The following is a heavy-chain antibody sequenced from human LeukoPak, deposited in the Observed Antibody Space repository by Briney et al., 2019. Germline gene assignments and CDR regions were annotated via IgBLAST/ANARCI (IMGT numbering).Heavy chain of an antibody. CDR2: ISGSAVST. CDR3: ARSVRIAANV. CDR1: GFTFNTYA. Sequence: GGSLRLSCAASGFTFNTYAMTWVRQAPGKGLEWVSSISGSAVSTYYADSVKGRFTISRDSSKNTLYLQMNSLRAEDTAIYYCARSVRIAANVWGQGTLVTVSS. J-gene: IGHJ4*02. V-gene: IGHV3-23*01. D-gene: IGHD6-13*01.